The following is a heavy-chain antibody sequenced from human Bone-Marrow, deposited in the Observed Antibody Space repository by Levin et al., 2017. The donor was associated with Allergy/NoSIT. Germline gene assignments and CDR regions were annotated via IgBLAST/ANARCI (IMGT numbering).Heavy chain of an antibody. J-gene: IGHJ4*02. CDR1: GFTFRHYT. CDR2: ITSSGDST. V-gene: IGHV3-48*02. Sequence: PGGSLRLSCAASGFTFRHYTMNWVRQAPGKGLEWVSCITSSGDSTYYADSVKGRFTISRDNATNSLYLQLNRLRDEDTAMYYCARDPARGYNDSSGYSGDHWGQGTLVTVSS. CDR3: ARDPARGYNDSSGYSGDH. D-gene: IGHD3-22*01.